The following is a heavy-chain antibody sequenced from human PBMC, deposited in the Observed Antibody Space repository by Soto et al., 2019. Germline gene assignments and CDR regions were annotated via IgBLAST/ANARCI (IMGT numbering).Heavy chain of an antibody. V-gene: IGHV5-51*01. CDR3: ATTMVRGVSPDYHGMDV. J-gene: IGHJ6*02. CDR1: GYSFTSYW. Sequence: PGESLKISCKGSGYSFTSYWIGWVRQMPGKGLEWMGIIYPGDSDTRYSPSFQGQVTISADKSISTAYLQWSSLKASDTAMYYCATTMVRGVSPDYHGMDVWGQGTTVTVSS. D-gene: IGHD3-10*01. CDR2: IYPGDSDT.